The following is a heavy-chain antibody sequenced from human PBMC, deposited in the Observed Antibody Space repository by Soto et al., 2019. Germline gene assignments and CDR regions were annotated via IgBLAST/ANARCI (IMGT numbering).Heavy chain of an antibody. D-gene: IGHD6-19*01. Sequence: SETLSLTCAGSSGSISSSNWWSWVRQPPGKGLEGIGEIYHSGSTNYNPSLKSRVTIAMDKSKNQFSLKLSSVTAADTAVYYCARVPYTSGWYGDWFDSWGQGTLVTVSS. CDR3: ARVPYTSGWYGDWFDS. J-gene: IGHJ5*01. V-gene: IGHV4-4*02. CDR1: SGSISSSNW. CDR2: IYHSGST.